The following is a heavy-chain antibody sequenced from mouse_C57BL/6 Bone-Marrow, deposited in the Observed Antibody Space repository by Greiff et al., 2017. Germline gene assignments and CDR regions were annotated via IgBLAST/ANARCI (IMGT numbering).Heavy chain of an antibody. D-gene: IGHD2-1*01. CDR2: IYPGGGYT. V-gene: IGHV1-63*01. CDR3: ARCYYGNLDY. CDR1: GYTFTNYW. Sequence: QVQLKQSGAELVRPGTSVKMSCKASGYTFTNYWIGWAKQRPGHGLEWIGDIYPGGGYTNYNEKFKGKATLTAAKSSSTAYMQFSSLTSEDSAIYYCARCYYGNLDYWGQGTTLTVSS. J-gene: IGHJ2*01.